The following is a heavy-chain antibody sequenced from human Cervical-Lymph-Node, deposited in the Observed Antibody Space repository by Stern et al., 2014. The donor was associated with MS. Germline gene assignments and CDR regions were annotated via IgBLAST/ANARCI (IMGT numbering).Heavy chain of an antibody. D-gene: IGHD3-3*01. V-gene: IGHV3-9*01. J-gene: IGHJ4*02. CDR1: GFTFDDYA. CDR2: ITWNRFTV. Sequence: EVQLVESGGGLVQPGRSLRLSCAASGFTFDDYAMHWVRQAPGKGLEWVSGITWNRFTVGYADSVKGRFTISRDNAKNSLYLQMNSLRGDDTALYYCAKGSGGSGYYPVALDYWGQGTLVTVSS. CDR3: AKGSGGSGYYPVALDY.